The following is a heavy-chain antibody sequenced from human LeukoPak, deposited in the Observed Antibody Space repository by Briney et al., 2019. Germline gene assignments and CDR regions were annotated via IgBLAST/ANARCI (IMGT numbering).Heavy chain of an antibody. D-gene: IGHD1-26*01. J-gene: IGHJ3*02. CDR3: ARDLGGSYLPDAFDI. CDR1: GFAFSSHW. Sequence: GGSLRLSCAASGFAFSSHWMSWVRQAPGKGLEWVANIKQDGSEKYYVDSVKGRFTISRDNAKNSLYLQMNSLRAEDTAVDYCARDLGGSYLPDAFDIWGQGTMVTVSS. V-gene: IGHV3-7*01. CDR2: IKQDGSEK.